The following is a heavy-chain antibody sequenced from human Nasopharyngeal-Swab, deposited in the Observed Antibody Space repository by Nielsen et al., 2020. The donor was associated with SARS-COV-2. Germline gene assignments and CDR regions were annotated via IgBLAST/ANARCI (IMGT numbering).Heavy chain of an antibody. Sequence: GALKISCAASGFTFSSYSMNWVRQAPGKGLEWVSSISSSSSYIYYADSVKGRFTISRDNAKNSLYLQMNSLRAEDTAVYYCARDTRTGSFDIWGQGTMVTVSS. CDR3: ARDTRTGSFDI. V-gene: IGHV3-21*01. CDR1: GFTFSSYS. CDR2: ISSSSSYI. J-gene: IGHJ3*02. D-gene: IGHD2-15*01.